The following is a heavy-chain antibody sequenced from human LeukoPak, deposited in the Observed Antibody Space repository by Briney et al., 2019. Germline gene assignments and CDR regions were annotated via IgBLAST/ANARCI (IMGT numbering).Heavy chain of an antibody. CDR1: GFTFSSYS. CDR2: ISSSSSTI. D-gene: IGHD2-8*01. J-gene: IGHJ4*02. Sequence: GGSLRLSCAASGFTFSSYSMNWVRQAPGKGLAWVSYISSSSSTIYYADSVKGRFTISRDNAKNSLYLQMNSLRAEDTAVYYCARGGKGGKVVQNGFDYWGQGTLVTVSS. CDR3: ARGGKGGKVVQNGFDY. V-gene: IGHV3-48*04.